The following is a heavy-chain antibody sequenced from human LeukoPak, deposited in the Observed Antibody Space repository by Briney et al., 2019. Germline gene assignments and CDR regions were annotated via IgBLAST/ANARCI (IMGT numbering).Heavy chain of an antibody. Sequence: SETLSLTCAVYGGSFSGYYWSWIRQPPGKGLEWIGEINHSGSTNYNPSLKSRVTISVDTSKNQFSLKLSSVTAADTAVYYCARAHTADIVVVPADAQFADYWGQGTLVTVSS. CDR1: GGSFSGYY. CDR2: INHSGST. J-gene: IGHJ4*02. V-gene: IGHV4-34*01. D-gene: IGHD2-2*01. CDR3: ARAHTADIVVVPADAQFADY.